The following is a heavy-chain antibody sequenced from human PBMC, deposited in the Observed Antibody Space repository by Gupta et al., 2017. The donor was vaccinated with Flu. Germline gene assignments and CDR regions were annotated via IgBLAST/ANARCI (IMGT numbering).Heavy chain of an antibody. D-gene: IGHD4-17*01. Sequence: KGLEWVSDISGSGPSTYYADSVKGRFTISRDNSKSRLFLQMNSLRADDTAVYYCAKDQGGYGAGSSCASVFDFWGQGTLVSDSS. CDR2: ISGSGPST. CDR3: AKDQGGYGAGSSCASVFDF. V-gene: IGHV3-23*01. J-gene: IGHJ4*02.